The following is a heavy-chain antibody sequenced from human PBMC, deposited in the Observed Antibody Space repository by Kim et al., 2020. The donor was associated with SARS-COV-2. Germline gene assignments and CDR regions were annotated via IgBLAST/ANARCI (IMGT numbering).Heavy chain of an antibody. J-gene: IGHJ3*02. CDR1: GFTFSSYA. Sequence: GGSLRLSCAASGFTFSSYAMHWVRQAPGKGLEYVSSISSNGGSTYYANSVKGRFTISRDNSKNTLYLQMGSLRAEDMAVYYCARDRDHDAFDIWGQGTMV. CDR2: ISSNGGST. D-gene: IGHD3-10*01. CDR3: ARDRDHDAFDI. V-gene: IGHV3-64*01.